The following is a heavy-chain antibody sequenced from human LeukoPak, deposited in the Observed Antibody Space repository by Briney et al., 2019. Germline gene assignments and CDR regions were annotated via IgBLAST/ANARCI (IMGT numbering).Heavy chain of an antibody. CDR2: VYPTGST. Sequence: SETLSLTCTVSGASISSDYWSWIRQPAGRGLEWIGRVYPTGSTNFSPSLKSRVTMSIVTSKNQFSLNLSSVTAADTAVYYCARLGGTNWYNWFDPWGQGTLVTVSS. V-gene: IGHV4-4*07. D-gene: IGHD1-1*01. CDR3: ARLGGTNWYNWFDP. J-gene: IGHJ5*02. CDR1: GASISSDY.